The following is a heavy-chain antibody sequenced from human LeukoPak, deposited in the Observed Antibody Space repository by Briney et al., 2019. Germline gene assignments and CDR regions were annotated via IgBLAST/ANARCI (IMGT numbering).Heavy chain of an antibody. CDR3: ALQGYCSGGSCPRTNWFDP. D-gene: IGHD2-15*01. V-gene: IGHV5-51*01. CDR2: IYPGDSDT. J-gene: IGHJ5*02. Sequence: GESLKISCKGSGYSFTSYWIGWVRQMPGKGLEWKGIIYPGDSDTRYSPSFQGQVTISADKSISTAYLQWSSLKASDTAMYYCALQGYCSGGSCPRTNWFDPWGQGTLVTVSS. CDR1: GYSFTSYW.